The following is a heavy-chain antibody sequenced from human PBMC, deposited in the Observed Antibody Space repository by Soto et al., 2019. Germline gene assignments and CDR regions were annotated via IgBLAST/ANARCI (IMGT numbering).Heavy chain of an antibody. CDR2: IYTRGST. V-gene: IGHV4-4*07. CDR3: ARDQGSGGWYGHPTEQYYCDY. CDR1: GGSISSYY. D-gene: IGHD6-19*01. Sequence: QVQLQESGPGLVKPSETLSLTCTVSGGSISSYYWSWIRQPAGKGLVWIGRIYTRGSTNYNPSLSSRVPVSLARPRDQFSLKLSCVPAADTAVYYSARDQGSGGWYGHPTEQYYCDYWGRGTLVTVSS. J-gene: IGHJ4*02.